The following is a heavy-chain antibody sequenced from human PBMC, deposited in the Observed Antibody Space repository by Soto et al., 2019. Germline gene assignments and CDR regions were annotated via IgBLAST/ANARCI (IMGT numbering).Heavy chain of an antibody. V-gene: IGHV1-58*02. J-gene: IGHJ4*02. Sequence: ASVKVSCKASGFTFSSSGIHWVRQARGQRLEWIGWIVVGSGNTNYAQKFQGRVTITADESTSTAYMEMSSLRSEDTAVYYCAREIDYDILTGYSSYYFDYGGQGTLVIVSS. CDR3: AREIDYDILTGYSSYYFDY. CDR1: GFTFSSSG. CDR2: IVVGSGNT. D-gene: IGHD3-9*01.